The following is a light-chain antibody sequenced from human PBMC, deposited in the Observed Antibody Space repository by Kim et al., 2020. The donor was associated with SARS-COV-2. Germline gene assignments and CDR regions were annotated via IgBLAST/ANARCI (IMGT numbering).Light chain of an antibody. J-gene: IGKJ5*01. CDR2: AAS. V-gene: IGKV1-16*02. Sequence: DIQMTQSPSSLSASVGDRVTMTCRASQDIKNNLVWFQQKPGKAPRSLIHAASSLQSGVPSKFSGSGSGTDFTLTISSLQPEDFATYYCQQYQSYPVTFGQGTRLEIK. CDR3: QQYQSYPVT. CDR1: QDIKNN.